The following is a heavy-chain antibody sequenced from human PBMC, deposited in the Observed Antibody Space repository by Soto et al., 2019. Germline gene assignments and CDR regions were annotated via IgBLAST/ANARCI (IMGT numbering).Heavy chain of an antibody. CDR1: GFTFSSFA. V-gene: IGHV3-23*01. CDR3: AKVDGFLWFELDS. D-gene: IGHD3-10*01. Sequence: EVQLLESGGGLVQPGGSLRLSCAASGFTFSSFAMSWVRQAPGKGLEWVSAISASGDGTYYADSVKGRFTISRDNSKNTLYLQMSSLRAEDTAVYYCAKVDGFLWFELDSWGPGTLVTVSS. J-gene: IGHJ4*02. CDR2: ISASGDGT.